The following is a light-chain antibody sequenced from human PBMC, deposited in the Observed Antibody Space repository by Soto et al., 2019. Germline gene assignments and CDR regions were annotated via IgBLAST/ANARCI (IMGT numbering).Light chain of an antibody. Sequence: DIQMTQSPSSLSASVGDRVTISCRASQSISSYLSWYQQKPGRAPKLLISAASSSQRGLPSRFSGSGSGTDFTLTISSLQPEDFATYYCQQSYTGPRTFGQGTKVEIK. J-gene: IGKJ1*01. CDR2: AAS. CDR1: QSISSY. V-gene: IGKV1-39*01. CDR3: QQSYTGPRT.